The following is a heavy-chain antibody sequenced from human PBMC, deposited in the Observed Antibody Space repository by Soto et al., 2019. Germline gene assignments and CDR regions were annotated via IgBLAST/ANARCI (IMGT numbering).Heavy chain of an antibody. J-gene: IGHJ3*01. D-gene: IGHD4-17*01. CDR3: ARFNGDDYSGAFDV. Sequence: QGQLVESGGGVVQPGRSLRLSCAAYGFIFSHFGMNWVRQAPGKGLEWVAVIRYDATYKAYAESVKGRFTISRENSKNTASLQMDSLRVEDTAVYYCARFNGDDYSGAFDVWGQGTVVTVSS. V-gene: IGHV3-33*01. CDR1: GFIFSHFG. CDR2: IRYDATYK.